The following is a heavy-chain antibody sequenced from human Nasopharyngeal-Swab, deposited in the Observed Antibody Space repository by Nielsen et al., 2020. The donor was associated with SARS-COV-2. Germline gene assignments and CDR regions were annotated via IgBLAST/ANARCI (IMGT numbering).Heavy chain of an antibody. J-gene: IGHJ4*02. V-gene: IGHV1-58*01. Sequence: SVKVSCKASGFTFTSSAVQWVRQARGQRLEWIGWIVVGSGNTNYAQKFQERVTITRDMSTSTAYMELRSLRSDDTAVYYCARGFPMLPGGCDYWGQGTLVTVSS. D-gene: IGHD2-8*01. CDR3: ARGFPMLPGGCDY. CDR1: GFTFTSSA. CDR2: IVVGSGNT.